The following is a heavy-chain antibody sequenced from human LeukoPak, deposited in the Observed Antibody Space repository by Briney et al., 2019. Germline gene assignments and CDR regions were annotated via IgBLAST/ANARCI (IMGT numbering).Heavy chain of an antibody. V-gene: IGHV3-23*01. CDR1: GFTFSSYA. D-gene: IGHD2-15*01. J-gene: IGHJ4*01. CDR2: ISGSGGST. Sequence: GGSLRLSCAASGFTFSSYAMSWVRQAPGKGLEWVSAISGSGGSTFYADSVKGRFTISRDDSKDTLYLQMNSLRAEDTAVYYCARSEATSVLPDDYWGQGTLVTVSS. CDR3: ARSEATSVLPDDY.